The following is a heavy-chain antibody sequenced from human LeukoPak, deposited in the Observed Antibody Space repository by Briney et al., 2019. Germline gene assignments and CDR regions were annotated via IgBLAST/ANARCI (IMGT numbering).Heavy chain of an antibody. CDR2: ISGSGGST. V-gene: IGHV3-23*01. CDR1: GFTFSSYA. CDR3: AREIIVVVLAALRGTFDY. D-gene: IGHD2-2*01. J-gene: IGHJ4*02. Sequence: PGGSLRLSCAASGFTFSSYAMSWVRQAPGKGLEWVSAISGSGGSTYYADSVKGRFTISRDNSKNTLYLQMNSLRAEDTAVYYCAREIIVVVLAALRGTFDYWGQGTLVTVSS.